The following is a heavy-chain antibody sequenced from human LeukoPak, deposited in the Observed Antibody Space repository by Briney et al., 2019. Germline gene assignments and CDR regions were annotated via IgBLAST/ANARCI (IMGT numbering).Heavy chain of an antibody. CDR1: GGSISSGSYY. Sequence: SQTLSLTCTVSGGSISSGSYYWSWIRQPAGKGLEWIGRIYTSGSTNYNPSLKSRVTISVDTSKNQFSLKLSSVTAADTAVYYCARVSSGYTYYFDYWGQGTLVTVSS. CDR3: ARVSSGYTYYFDY. CDR2: IYTSGST. V-gene: IGHV4-61*02. D-gene: IGHD3-22*01. J-gene: IGHJ4*02.